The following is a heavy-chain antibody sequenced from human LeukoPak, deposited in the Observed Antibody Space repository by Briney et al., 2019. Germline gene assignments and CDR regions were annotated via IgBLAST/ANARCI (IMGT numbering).Heavy chain of an antibody. J-gene: IGHJ4*02. V-gene: IGHV3-30*03. D-gene: IGHD2-15*01. CDR2: ISSEGRNK. CDR1: GFTFSNYG. Sequence: GGSLRLSCAASGFTFSNYGMHWVRQAPGKGLEWVAVISSEGRNKYYADSVKGRFTISRDNAKNSLYLQMNSLRAEDTAVYYCARDGGCTGGSCYRRFDYWGQGTLVTVSS. CDR3: ARDGGCTGGSCYRRFDY.